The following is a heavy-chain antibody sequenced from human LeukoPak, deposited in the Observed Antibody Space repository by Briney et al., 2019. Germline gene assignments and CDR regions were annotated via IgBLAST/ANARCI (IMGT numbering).Heavy chain of an antibody. CDR3: AKKLGSSPGGFFDY. Sequence: YPGGSLRLSCVASGFIFSRYAMSWVRQAPGKGLEWVSDINDNGGGTFYADSVKGRFSVSRDNSENTLYMQMNSLRGGDTAVYYCAKKLGSSPGGFFDYWGQGTLVTVSS. CDR1: GFIFSRYA. V-gene: IGHV3-23*01. D-gene: IGHD6-6*01. CDR2: INDNGGGT. J-gene: IGHJ4*02.